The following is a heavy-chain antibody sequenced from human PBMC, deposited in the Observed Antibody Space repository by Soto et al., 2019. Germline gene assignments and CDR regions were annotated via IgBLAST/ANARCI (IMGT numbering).Heavy chain of an antibody. D-gene: IGHD2-2*01. CDR3: ARAPYCSSTSCATLTFDY. CDR1: GYTFTSYY. J-gene: IGHJ4*02. CDR2: INPSGGST. V-gene: IGHV1-46*03. Sequence: ASVKVSCTASGYTFTSYYMHWVRQAPGQGLEWMGIINPSGGSTSYAQKFQGRVTMTRDTSTSTVYMELSSLRSEDTAVYYCARAPYCSSTSCATLTFDYWGQGTLVTVSS.